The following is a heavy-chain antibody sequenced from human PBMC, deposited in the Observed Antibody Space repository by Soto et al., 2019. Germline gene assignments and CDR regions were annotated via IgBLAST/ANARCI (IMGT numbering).Heavy chain of an antibody. J-gene: IGHJ4*02. V-gene: IGHV1-18*01. CDR3: ARDLNSADHVQGTAFFDY. Sequence: QVQLVQSGAEVKKPGASVKVSCKASGYTFTTYGISWVRQAPGQGLEWMGWISAYNGNTNYAQKLQGRVTMTTDTSTSTAYIEQRSPISDDTAVYYCARDLNSADHVQGTAFFDYWGQGTLVTVSS. D-gene: IGHD3-10*01. CDR1: GYTFTTYG. CDR2: ISAYNGNT.